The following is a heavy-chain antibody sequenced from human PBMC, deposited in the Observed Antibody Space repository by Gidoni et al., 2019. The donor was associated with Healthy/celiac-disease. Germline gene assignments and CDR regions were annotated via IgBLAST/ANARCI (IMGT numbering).Heavy chain of an antibody. Sequence: EVQLVESGGGLVQPGRSLRLSCAASGSTFDDYAMHWVRQAPGKGLEWVSGISWNSGSIGYADSVKGRFTISRDNAKNSLYLQMNSLRAEDTALYYCAKGYDFWSGYYMDYWGQGTLVTVSS. V-gene: IGHV3-9*01. J-gene: IGHJ4*02. CDR2: ISWNSGSI. CDR3: AKGYDFWSGYYMDY. D-gene: IGHD3-3*01. CDR1: GSTFDDYA.